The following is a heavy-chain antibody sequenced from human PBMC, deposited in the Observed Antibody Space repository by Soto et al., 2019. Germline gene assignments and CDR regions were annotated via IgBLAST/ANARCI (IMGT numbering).Heavy chain of an antibody. CDR2: ISAYNGNT. CDR1: GYTFTSYG. J-gene: IGHJ6*03. V-gene: IGHV1-18*01. D-gene: IGHD2-2*01. Sequence: ASVKASCKTCGYTFTSYGIRGVRQAHGQGGEWMRWISAYNGNTNYAQQLQGRGTMPTDTSTRTPYLELKRPRPDAPAVHYCTGYYRPVPMGSTRCYSVWGKGTTVTVSS. CDR3: TGYYRPVPMGSTRCYSV.